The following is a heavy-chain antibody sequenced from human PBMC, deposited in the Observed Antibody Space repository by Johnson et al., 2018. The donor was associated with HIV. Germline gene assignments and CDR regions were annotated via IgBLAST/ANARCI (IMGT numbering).Heavy chain of an antibody. V-gene: IGHV3-11*04. Sequence: QVQLVESGGGLVKPGGSLRLSCAASGFTFSAYYMSWIRQAPGTGLECLAYISSSGSSVYYTDYMRGRFTIPRDNARTSLYLEMNGLRAEDTAVYYCARERGFSSVLWKLSEDAFDIWGQGTMVTVSS. CDR3: ARERGFSSVLWKLSEDAFDI. J-gene: IGHJ3*02. CDR1: GFTFSAYY. CDR2: ISSSGSSV. D-gene: IGHD3-22*01.